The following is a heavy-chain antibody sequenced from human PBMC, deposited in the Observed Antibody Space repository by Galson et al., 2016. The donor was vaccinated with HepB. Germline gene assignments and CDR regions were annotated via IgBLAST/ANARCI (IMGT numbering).Heavy chain of an antibody. Sequence: SLRLPCAASGFTFRNYAMSWVRQAPGKGLEWVSGITGAGGSTYYADSVKGRFTVSRDNSKNTLYLQMNSLRAEDTAVYYCAKESSISMIVVVTLRVGIDHWGQGTLVTVSS. CDR1: GFTFRNYA. CDR3: AKESSISMIVVVTLRVGIDH. CDR2: ITGAGGST. V-gene: IGHV3-23*01. J-gene: IGHJ4*02. D-gene: IGHD3-22*01.